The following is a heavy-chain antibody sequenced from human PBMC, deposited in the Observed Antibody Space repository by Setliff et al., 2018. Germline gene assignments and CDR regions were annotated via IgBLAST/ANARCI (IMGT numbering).Heavy chain of an antibody. Sequence: PGGSLRLSCATSGFTFHDYAMHWVRQTPGKGLEWVSGINRNGHFIDYADSVKGRFTISRDNTENSLHLQMDSLRPEDAALYYCARDVGSGGSIPSFDHWGQGTLVTVSS. J-gene: IGHJ4*02. D-gene: IGHD6-25*01. CDR3: ARDVGSGGSIPSFDH. V-gene: IGHV3-9*01. CDR2: INRNGHFI. CDR1: GFTFHDYA.